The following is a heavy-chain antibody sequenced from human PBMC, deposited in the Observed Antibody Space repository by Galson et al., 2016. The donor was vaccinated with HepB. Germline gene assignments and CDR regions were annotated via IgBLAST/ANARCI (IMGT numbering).Heavy chain of an antibody. CDR1: GFTFSHFA. Sequence: SLRLSCAASGFTFSHFAMSWVRQAPGKGLEWFSAISAGADRSYYADSAKGRFTISRDNSKNTLHLQMNSLRTEDTAVYYCAKDWGYCGGDCPVYFDLWGRGTLVTVSS. J-gene: IGHJ2*01. CDR2: ISAGADRS. V-gene: IGHV3-23*01. D-gene: IGHD2-21*02. CDR3: AKDWGYCGGDCPVYFDL.